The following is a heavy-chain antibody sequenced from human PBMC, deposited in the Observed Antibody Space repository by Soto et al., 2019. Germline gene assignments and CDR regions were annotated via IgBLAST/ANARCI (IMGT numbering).Heavy chain of an antibody. V-gene: IGHV1-2*04. J-gene: IGHJ5*02. Sequence: GASVKVSCKASGYTFTGYYMHWVRQAPGQGLEWMGWINPNSGGTNYAQKFQGWVTMTRDTSISTAYMELSRLRSDDTAVYYCARGHEVEAATPGLRWFDPWGQGTLVTVSS. CDR1: GYTFTGYY. D-gene: IGHD2-15*01. CDR3: ARGHEVEAATPGLRWFDP. CDR2: INPNSGGT.